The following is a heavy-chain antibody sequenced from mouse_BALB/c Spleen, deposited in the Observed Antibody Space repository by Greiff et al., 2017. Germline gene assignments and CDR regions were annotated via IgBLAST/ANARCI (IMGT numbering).Heavy chain of an antibody. V-gene: IGHV2-4-1*01. Sequence: QVQLQQSGPGLVQPSQSLSITCTVSGFSLTSYGVHWVRQSPGKGLEWLGVIWSGGSTDYNAAFISRLSISKDNSKSQVFLKMNSLQTDDTAMYYCAREYYGYVGWYFDVWGAGTTVTVSS. D-gene: IGHD1-2*01. CDR2: IWSGGST. J-gene: IGHJ1*01. CDR1: GFSLTSYG. CDR3: AREYYGYVGWYFDV.